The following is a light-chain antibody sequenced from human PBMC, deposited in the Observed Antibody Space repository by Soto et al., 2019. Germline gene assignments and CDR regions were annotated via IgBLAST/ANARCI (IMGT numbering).Light chain of an antibody. J-gene: IGKJ1*01. V-gene: IGKV1-5*01. CDR3: QQYNSYFWT. CDR2: DAS. CDR1: PSISSW. Sequence: IQMTHSPCAGSASAGWGGPSTCLARPSISSWLAWYQQKPGQAPKPLIHDASSLENGVPSRFSGSGSGTEFTLTITSLQPDDFATSYCQQYNSYFWTFGQGTKVDIK.